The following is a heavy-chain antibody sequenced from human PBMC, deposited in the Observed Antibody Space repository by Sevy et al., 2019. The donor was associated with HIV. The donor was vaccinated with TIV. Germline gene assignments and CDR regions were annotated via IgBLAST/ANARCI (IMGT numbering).Heavy chain of an antibody. CDR2: NYHGGST. J-gene: IGHJ4*02. Sequence: SETLSLTCAVSGYSISSGYYWGWIRQPPGKGLEWIGSNYHGGSTYYNPSLKSRVTISVDKSKNQFSLKLSSVTAADTAVYYCARARYYDSSAYYYFDYWGQGTLVTVSS. V-gene: IGHV4-38-2*01. D-gene: IGHD3-22*01. CDR1: GYSISSGYY. CDR3: ARARYYDSSAYYYFDY.